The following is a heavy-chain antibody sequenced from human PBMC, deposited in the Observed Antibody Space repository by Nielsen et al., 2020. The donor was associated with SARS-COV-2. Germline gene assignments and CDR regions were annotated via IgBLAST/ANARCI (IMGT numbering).Heavy chain of an antibody. Sequence: GESLKISCAASGFTFSSYGMHWVRQAPGKGLEWVAVISYDGSNKYYADSVKGRFTISRDNSKNTLYLQMNSLRAEDTAVYYCAKDRGVGAMIPGWAFDIWGQGTMVTVSS. V-gene: IGHV3-30*18. J-gene: IGHJ3*02. D-gene: IGHD1-26*01. CDR1: GFTFSSYG. CDR2: ISYDGSNK. CDR3: AKDRGVGAMIPGWAFDI.